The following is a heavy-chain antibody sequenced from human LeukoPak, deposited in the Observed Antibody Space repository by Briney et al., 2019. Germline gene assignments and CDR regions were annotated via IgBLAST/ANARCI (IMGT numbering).Heavy chain of an antibody. CDR2: IYHSGST. V-gene: IGHV4-38-2*02. CDR1: GYSISSGYY. Sequence: SETLSLTCTVSGYSISSGYYWGWIRQPPGKGLEWIGSIYHSGSTYYNPSLKSRVTISVDTSKNQFSLKLSSVTAADTAVYYCARGEAVATFDYWGQGTLVTVSS. D-gene: IGHD6-19*01. J-gene: IGHJ4*02. CDR3: ARGEAVATFDY.